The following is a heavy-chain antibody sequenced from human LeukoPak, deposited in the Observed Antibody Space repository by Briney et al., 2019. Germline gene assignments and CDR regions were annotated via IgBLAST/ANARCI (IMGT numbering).Heavy chain of an antibody. D-gene: IGHD3-22*01. J-gene: IGHJ4*02. V-gene: IGHV5-51*01. CDR3: ARYYLYDSSGYPPYYFDY. CDR2: IYPGGSDT. CDR1: GYSFTSYW. Sequence: GESLKISCKGSGYSFTSYWIGWVRQMPGKGLEWMGIIYPGGSDTRYSPSFQGQVTISADKSISTAYLQWSSLKASDTAMYYCARYYLYDSSGYPPYYFDYWGQGTLVTVSS.